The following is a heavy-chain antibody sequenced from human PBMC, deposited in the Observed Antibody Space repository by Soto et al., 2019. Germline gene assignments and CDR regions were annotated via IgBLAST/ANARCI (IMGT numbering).Heavy chain of an antibody. CDR1: GYTFTSYA. Sequence: GASVKVSCXASGYTFTSYAMNWVRQAPGQGLEWMGWINTNTGNPTYAQGFTGRFVFSLDTSVSTAYLQICSLKAEDTAVYYCARGYSSGFHLYYYYGMDVWGQGTTVTVSS. V-gene: IGHV7-4-1*01. D-gene: IGHD6-19*01. CDR2: INTNTGNP. J-gene: IGHJ6*02. CDR3: ARGYSSGFHLYYYYGMDV.